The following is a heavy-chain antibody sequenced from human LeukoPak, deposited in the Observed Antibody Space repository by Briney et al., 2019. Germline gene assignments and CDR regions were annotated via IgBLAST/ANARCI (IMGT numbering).Heavy chain of an antibody. D-gene: IGHD6-6*01. V-gene: IGHV3-21*01. CDR1: GFTFSSYS. CDR2: ISSSSSYI. Sequence: TGGSLRLSCAASGFTFSSYSMNWVRHAPGKGLEWVSSISSSSSYIYYADSVKGRFTISRDNAKNSLYLQMSSLRVEDTAVYYCTRDPRHFDSCGQGTLVTVSS. CDR3: TRDPRHFDS. J-gene: IGHJ5*01.